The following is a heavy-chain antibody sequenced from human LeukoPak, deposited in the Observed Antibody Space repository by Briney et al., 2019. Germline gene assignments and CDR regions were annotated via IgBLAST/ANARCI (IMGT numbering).Heavy chain of an antibody. CDR1: GGSISSGSYY. V-gene: IGHV4-61*02. Sequence: PLQTQSLTCTVSGGSISSGSYYWSWIRQPAGKGLEWIGRIYTSGSTNYNPSLKSRVTISVDTSKNQFSLKLSSVTAADTAVYYCARDLFSCGGGFDYWGQGTLINVSS. J-gene: IGHJ4*02. CDR3: ARDLFSCGGGFDY. D-gene: IGHD2-21*01. CDR2: IYTSGST.